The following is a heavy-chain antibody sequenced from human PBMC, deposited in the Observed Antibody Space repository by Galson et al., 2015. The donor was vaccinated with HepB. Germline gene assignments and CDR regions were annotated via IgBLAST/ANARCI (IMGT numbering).Heavy chain of an antibody. Sequence: SLRLSCAASGFTFSSSDMGWVRQAPGKGLEWVSSVSNDGGTTYYTDSVKGRFTISRDNSKNTLSLQMNSLRAEDTAVYYCVFGYFFDYWGQGTLVTVSS. D-gene: IGHD3-16*01. CDR3: VFGYFFDY. J-gene: IGHJ4*02. CDR2: VSNDGGTT. CDR1: GFTFSSSD. V-gene: IGHV3-23*01.